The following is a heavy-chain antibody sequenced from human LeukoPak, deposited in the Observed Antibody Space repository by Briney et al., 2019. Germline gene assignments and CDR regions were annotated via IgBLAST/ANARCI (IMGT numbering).Heavy chain of an antibody. Sequence: ASVKVSFKASGYTFTNYYMHWVPQAPGQGLEWMGIINPSGGSTNYAQKFQGRVTMTRDTSTSTVYMELSSLRSEDTAVYYCGRDQGYSGYDSPDYWGQGTLVTVSS. CDR3: GRDQGYSGYDSPDY. D-gene: IGHD5-12*01. CDR1: GYTFTNYY. V-gene: IGHV1-46*01. J-gene: IGHJ4*02. CDR2: INPSGGST.